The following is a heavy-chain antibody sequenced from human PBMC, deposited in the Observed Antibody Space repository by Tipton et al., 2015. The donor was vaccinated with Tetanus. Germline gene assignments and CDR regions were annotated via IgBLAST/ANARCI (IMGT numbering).Heavy chain of an antibody. D-gene: IGHD1-14*01. J-gene: IGHJ4*02. CDR2: IYYSGST. V-gene: IGHV4-61*08. Sequence: TLSLTCTVSGGSIRSGDHQWNWIRQPPGKGLEWIGYIYYSGSTNYNPSLKSRVTISVDTSKNQFSLKLSSVTAADTAVYYCARGTGDYWGQGTLVTVSS. CDR3: ARGTGDY. CDR1: GGSIRSGDHQ.